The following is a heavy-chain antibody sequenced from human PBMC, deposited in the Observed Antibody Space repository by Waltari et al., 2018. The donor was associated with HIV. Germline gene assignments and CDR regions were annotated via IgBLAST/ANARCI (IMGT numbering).Heavy chain of an antibody. V-gene: IGHV1-24*01. CDR3: VALYDGSPLYSDF. CDR2: FDPKNGKP. Sequence: VQLIQSTSEVKGPGASVTVSCQVSGYHLSDLSIQWVRQGREFRLEWLGGFDPKNGKPLFSQKFGGRVSLAEDTVRDTAHLELNRLTSDDTAVYYCVALYDGSPLYSDFWGQGTLVTVST. D-gene: IGHD1-26*01. CDR1: GYHLSDLS. J-gene: IGHJ4*02.